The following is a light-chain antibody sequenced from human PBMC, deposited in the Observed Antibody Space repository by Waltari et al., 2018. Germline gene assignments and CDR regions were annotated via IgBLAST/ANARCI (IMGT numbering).Light chain of an antibody. J-gene: IGLJ3*02. CDR1: SSDVGGYNY. V-gene: IGLV2-11*01. CDR2: DGS. CDR3: CSYAGSYTWV. Sequence: QSALTHPRSVSGSPGQSVTISCTGTSSDVGGYNYVSWYQQHPGKAPKLMIYDGSKLPSGVLDRFSGSKSGNTASLTISVLQAEDEADYYCCSYAGSYTWVFGGGTKLTVL.